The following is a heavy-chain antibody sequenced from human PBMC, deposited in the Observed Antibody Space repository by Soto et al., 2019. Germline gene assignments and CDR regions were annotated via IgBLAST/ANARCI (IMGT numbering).Heavy chain of an antibody. V-gene: IGHV3-7*01. D-gene: IGHD6-13*01. J-gene: IGHJ6*03. Sequence: EVQLVESGGGLVQPGGSLRLSCAASGFTFSSYWMSWVRQAPGKGLEWVANIKQDGSEKYYVDSVKGRFTISRDNDKNSLYLQMNSLRAEDTAVYYCARVVAYSSSWYTRAYYYYYMDVWGKGTTVTVSS. CDR1: GFTFSSYW. CDR3: ARVVAYSSSWYTRAYYYYYMDV. CDR2: IKQDGSEK.